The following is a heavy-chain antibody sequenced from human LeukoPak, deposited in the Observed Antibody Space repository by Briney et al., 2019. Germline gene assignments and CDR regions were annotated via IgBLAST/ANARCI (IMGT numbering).Heavy chain of an antibody. CDR2: ISYDGSNK. CDR1: GFTFSSYV. CDR3: ARDPLPAAIEYFQH. Sequence: GGSLRLSCAASGFTFSSYVMHWVRQAPGKGLEWVAVISYDGSNKYYADSVKGRFTISRDNSKNTLYLQMNSLRAEDTAVYYCARDPLPAAIEYFQHWGQGTLVTVSS. V-gene: IGHV3-30-3*01. D-gene: IGHD2-2*01. J-gene: IGHJ1*01.